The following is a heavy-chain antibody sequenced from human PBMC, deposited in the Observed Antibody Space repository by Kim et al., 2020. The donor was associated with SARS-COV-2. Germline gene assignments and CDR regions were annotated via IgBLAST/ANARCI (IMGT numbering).Heavy chain of an antibody. CDR1: GYSFTSYW. V-gene: IGHV5-51*01. CDR3: ARRYYDILTGYLRPFDY. D-gene: IGHD3-9*01. Sequence: GESLKISCKGSGYSFTSYWIGWVRQMPGKGLEWMGIIYPGDSDTRYRPSFQGQVTISSDKCISTAYLQWRSLKTSDTAMYYCARRYYDILTGYLRPFDYWAQRTPVTVSS. J-gene: IGHJ4*02. CDR2: IYPGDSDT.